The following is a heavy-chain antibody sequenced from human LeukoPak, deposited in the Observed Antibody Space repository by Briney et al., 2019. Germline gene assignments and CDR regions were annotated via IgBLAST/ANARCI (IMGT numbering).Heavy chain of an antibody. CDR3: ARESGTHYYYGMDV. J-gene: IGHJ6*02. CDR2: IYSGGST. Sequence: GGSLRLSCAASGFTVSTNYMSWVRQAPGKGLEWVSVIYSGGSTYYADSVKGRFTISRHNSENTLYLQMNSLRAEDTAVYYCARESGTHYYYGMDVWGQGTTVTVSS. D-gene: IGHD1-1*01. V-gene: IGHV3-53*04. CDR1: GFTVSTNY.